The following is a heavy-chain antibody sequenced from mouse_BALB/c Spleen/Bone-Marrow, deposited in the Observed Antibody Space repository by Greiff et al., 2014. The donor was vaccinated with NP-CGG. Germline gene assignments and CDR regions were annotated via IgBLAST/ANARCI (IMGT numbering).Heavy chain of an antibody. CDR3: TRQGFAC. J-gene: IGHJ3*01. V-gene: IGHV1-9*01. CDR1: GYTFSSYW. CDR2: ILPGSGST. Sequence: QVQLQQSGPEPMKPGASVKISCKATGYTFSSYWIEWVKQRPGHGLEWIGEILPGSGSTHYNEKFKGKATFTADTSSNTAYMQLSSLTSEDSAVYYRTRQGFACWGQGTLVTVSA.